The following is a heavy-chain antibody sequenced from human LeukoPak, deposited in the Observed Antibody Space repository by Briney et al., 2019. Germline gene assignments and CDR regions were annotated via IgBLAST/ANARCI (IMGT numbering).Heavy chain of an antibody. CDR2: ITGTNDAT. CDR3: ARVGAWDYSSSGDCDY. V-gene: IGHV3-23*01. Sequence: PGGSLRLSCAASGFTFNNYAMTWVRQPPEKGLEWVSTITGTNDATYYADSVKGRFTISRDNSKNTLYLQMNSLRAEDTAVYYCARVGAWDYSSSGDCDYWGQGTLVTVSS. CDR1: GFTFNNYA. D-gene: IGHD6-13*01. J-gene: IGHJ4*02.